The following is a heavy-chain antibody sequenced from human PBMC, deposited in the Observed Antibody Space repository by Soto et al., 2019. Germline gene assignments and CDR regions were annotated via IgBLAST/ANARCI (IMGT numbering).Heavy chain of an antibody. CDR3: ARLEGLATISYYFDF. CDR1: GDSINSDKYY. V-gene: IGHV4-39*01. J-gene: IGHJ4*02. Sequence: QLQLQESGPGLVKPSETLSLTCSVSGDSINSDKYYWGWIRQPPGKGLEWIGSIYYRGNTYYNPSLQTRVTISLDKSKPQFSLKLNSVTAADSAVYFCARLEGLATISYYFDFWGQGALVTVSS. CDR2: IYYRGNT. D-gene: IGHD3-9*01.